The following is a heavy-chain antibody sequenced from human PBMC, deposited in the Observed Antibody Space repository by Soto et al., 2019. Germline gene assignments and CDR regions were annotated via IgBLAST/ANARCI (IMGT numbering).Heavy chain of an antibody. CDR2: INHSGST. CDR1: GGSFSGYN. J-gene: IGHJ5*02. D-gene: IGHD5-12*01. Sequence: SWILSLNCADYGGSFSGYNWRWIRQPPGKGLERIGEINHSGSTNYNPSLKSRVTISVDTSKNHFSLKLSSVTAADTAVYYCARVIGWLQLSWFDPWGQGTLVTVSS. V-gene: IGHV4-34*01. CDR3: ARVIGWLQLSWFDP.